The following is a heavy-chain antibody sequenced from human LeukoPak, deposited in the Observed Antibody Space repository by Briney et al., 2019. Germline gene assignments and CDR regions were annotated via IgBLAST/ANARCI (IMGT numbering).Heavy chain of an antibody. Sequence: SETLSLTCTASGGSISSYYWSWIRQPPGKGLEWIGYIYYSGSTNYNPSLKSRVTISVDTSKNQFSLKLSSVTAADTAVYYCARGGSDIGGDWFDPWGQGTLVTVSS. V-gene: IGHV4-59*01. J-gene: IGHJ5*02. CDR2: IYYSGST. D-gene: IGHD2-15*01. CDR1: GGSISSYY. CDR3: ARGGSDIGGDWFDP.